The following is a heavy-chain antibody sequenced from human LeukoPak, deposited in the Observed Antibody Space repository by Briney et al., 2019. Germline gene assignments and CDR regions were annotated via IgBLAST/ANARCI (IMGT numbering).Heavy chain of an antibody. D-gene: IGHD6-13*01. CDR2: TYYRSKWYN. V-gene: IGHV6-1*01. CDR3: ARDHGGYSSSWYRAKYYYYYMDV. J-gene: IGHJ6*03. CDR1: GDSVSSNSAA. Sequence: SQTLSLTCAISGDSVSSNSAAWNWIRQSPSRGLEWLGRTYYRSKWYNDYAVSVKSRITINPDTSKNQFSLQLNSVTPEDTAVYYCARDHGGYSSSWYRAKYYYYYMDVWGKGTTVTISS.